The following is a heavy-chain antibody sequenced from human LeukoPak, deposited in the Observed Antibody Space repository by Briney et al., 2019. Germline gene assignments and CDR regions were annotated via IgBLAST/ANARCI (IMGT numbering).Heavy chain of an antibody. CDR3: AKSHSVTTDYYCGMDV. CDR1: GLTFSSYG. Sequence: GRSLRLSCAASGLTFSSYGMHWVRQAPGKGLEWVAVISYDGTSKFYADSVKGRFTISRDNSKNTLYLQMNSLRAEDTAAYYCAKSHSVTTDYYCGMDVWGQGTTVTVSS. CDR2: ISYDGTSK. J-gene: IGHJ6*02. V-gene: IGHV3-30*18. D-gene: IGHD4-17*01.